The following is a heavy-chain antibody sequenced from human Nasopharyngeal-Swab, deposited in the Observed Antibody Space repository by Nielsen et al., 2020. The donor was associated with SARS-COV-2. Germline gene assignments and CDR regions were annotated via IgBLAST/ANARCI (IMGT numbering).Heavy chain of an antibody. Sequence: GESLKISCAASGFTFSSYEMNWVRQAPGKGPEWVSYISSSGSTIYYADSVKGRFTISRDNAKNSLYLQMNSLRAEDTAVYYCARGYYGSGSYYLDAFDIWGQGTMVTVSS. J-gene: IGHJ3*02. D-gene: IGHD3-10*01. CDR3: ARGYYGSGSYYLDAFDI. CDR1: GFTFSSYE. V-gene: IGHV3-48*03. CDR2: ISSSGSTI.